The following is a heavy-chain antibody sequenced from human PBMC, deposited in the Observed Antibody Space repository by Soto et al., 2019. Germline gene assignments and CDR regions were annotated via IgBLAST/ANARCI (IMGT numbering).Heavy chain of an antibody. CDR2: IDSTTGTT. J-gene: IGHJ4*02. V-gene: IGHV3-48*01. D-gene: IGHD3-3*01. CDR3: ATSTSIFATAPLPS. Sequence: PVVSLRLSWAASWFTFSTPGIHWVRQAPGKGLEWLSYIDSTTGTTYYAASVEGRFTISRDNARDSLHLQMDSLRADDTAVYYCATSTSIFATAPLPSWGQGALVTVSS. CDR1: WFTFSTPG.